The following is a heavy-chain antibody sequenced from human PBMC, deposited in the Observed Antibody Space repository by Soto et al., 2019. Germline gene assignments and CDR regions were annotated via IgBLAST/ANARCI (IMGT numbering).Heavy chain of an antibody. CDR2: IYPGDSDA. J-gene: IGHJ4*02. CDR3: ASGIAAAGKISYFDY. Sequence: GESLKISCKGSGYSFTSYWIGWVRQMPGKGLEWMGIIYPGDSDARYSPSFQGQVTISADKSISTAYLQWSSLKASDTAMYYCASGIAAAGKISYFDYWGQGTLVTVSS. V-gene: IGHV5-51*01. D-gene: IGHD6-13*01. CDR1: GYSFTSYW.